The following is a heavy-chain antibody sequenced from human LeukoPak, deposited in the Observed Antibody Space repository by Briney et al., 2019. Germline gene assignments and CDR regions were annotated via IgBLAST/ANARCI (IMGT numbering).Heavy chain of an antibody. Sequence: PGGSLRLSCAASGFTFSSIGMSWVRQATGKGREWVSAIRRNGETVYNADSVKGRFTISRDNSRQTLFLQMSSLRVEDTATYYCAKGQELDDGVFDSWGQGTLVTVSS. CDR2: IRRNGETV. V-gene: IGHV3-23*01. J-gene: IGHJ4*02. D-gene: IGHD1-1*01. CDR3: AKGQELDDGVFDS. CDR1: GFTFSSIG.